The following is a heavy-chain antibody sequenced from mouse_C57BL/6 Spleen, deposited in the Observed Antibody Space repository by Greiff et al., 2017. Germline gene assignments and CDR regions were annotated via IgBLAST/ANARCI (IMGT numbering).Heavy chain of an antibody. Sequence: QVQLQQPGAELVKPGASVKLSCKASGYTFTSYWMHWVKQRPGQGLEWIGMIHPNSGSTNYNEKFKSKATLTVDKSSSTAYMQLSSLTSEDSAVYYCAREDSSNYVDRFAYWGQGTLVTVSA. CDR2: IHPNSGST. J-gene: IGHJ3*01. V-gene: IGHV1-64*01. CDR3: AREDSSNYVDRFAY. D-gene: IGHD2-5*01. CDR1: GYTFTSYW.